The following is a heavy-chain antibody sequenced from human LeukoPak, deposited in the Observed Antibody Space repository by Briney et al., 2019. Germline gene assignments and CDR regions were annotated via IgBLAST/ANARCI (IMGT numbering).Heavy chain of an antibody. D-gene: IGHD6-19*01. CDR1: GYSFADYY. J-gene: IGHJ3*02. V-gene: IGHV1-8*02. Sequence: ASVKVSCKASGYSFADYYMHWVRQAPGQGLEWMGWIKPNSGDTRSAQKFQGRVTMTRNTSISTAYMELSSLRSEDTAVYYCARGRGEWLVVLDDAFDIWGQGTMVTVSS. CDR3: ARGRGEWLVVLDDAFDI. CDR2: IKPNSGDT.